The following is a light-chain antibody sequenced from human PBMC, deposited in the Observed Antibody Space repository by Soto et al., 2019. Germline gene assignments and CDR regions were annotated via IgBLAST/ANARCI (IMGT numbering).Light chain of an antibody. CDR2: DVS. V-gene: IGLV2-11*01. J-gene: IGLJ1*01. CDR3: CSYAGSYTFV. Sequence: QSALTQPRSVSGSPGQSVTISCTGTSSDVGGYNYVSWYQQHPGKAPKLMIYDVSKRPSGVPDRFSGSKSGNTASLTISWLQAWDEADYYCCSYAGSYTFVFGTGTKLTVL. CDR1: SSDVGGYNY.